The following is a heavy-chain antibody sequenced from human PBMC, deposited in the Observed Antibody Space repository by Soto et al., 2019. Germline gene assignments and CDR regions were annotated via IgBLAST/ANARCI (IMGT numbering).Heavy chain of an antibody. CDR1: GFTFSSYA. CDR3: ARAPDCSSTSCPYYDYGMDV. Sequence: GGSLRLSCAASGFTFSSYAMHWVRQAPGKGLEWVAVISYDGSNKYYADSVKGRFTISRDNSKNTLYLQMNSRRAEDTAVYYCARAPDCSSTSCPYYDYGMDVWGQGTTVTVSS. CDR2: ISYDGSNK. V-gene: IGHV3-30-3*01. D-gene: IGHD2-2*01. J-gene: IGHJ6*02.